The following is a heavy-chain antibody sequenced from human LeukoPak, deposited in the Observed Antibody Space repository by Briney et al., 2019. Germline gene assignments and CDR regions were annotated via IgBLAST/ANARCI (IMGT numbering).Heavy chain of an antibody. CDR3: AKVSGDLEWLIFDY. Sequence: GGSLRLSCAASGFTFRSYRMNWVRQPPGKGLEWVSYISSSSSTIYYADSVKGRFTISRDSAKNSLYLQMTSLRAEDTAVYYCAKVSGDLEWLIFDYWGQGTLVTVSS. CDR1: GFTFRSYR. CDR2: ISSSSSTI. J-gene: IGHJ4*02. V-gene: IGHV3-48*01. D-gene: IGHD3-3*01.